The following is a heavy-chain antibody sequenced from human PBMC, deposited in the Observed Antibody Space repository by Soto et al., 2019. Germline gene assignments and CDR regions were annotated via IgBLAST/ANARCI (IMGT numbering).Heavy chain of an antibody. D-gene: IGHD3-22*01. V-gene: IGHV5-51*01. J-gene: IGHJ1*01. CDR1: GYSFTSYW. CDR2: IYPGDSDT. CDR3: ARSPTYYYDSSGSYLGHEYFQQ. Sequence: RGESRKISCKGSGYSFTSYWIGWVRQIPGKGLEWMGIIYPGDSDTRYSPSFQGQVTISADKSISTAYLQWSSLKASDTAMYYCARSPTYYYDSSGSYLGHEYFQQWGQGTLVTVSS.